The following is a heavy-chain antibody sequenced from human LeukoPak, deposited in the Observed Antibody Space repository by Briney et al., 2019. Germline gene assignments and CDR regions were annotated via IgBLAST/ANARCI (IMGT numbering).Heavy chain of an antibody. D-gene: IGHD1-26*01. J-gene: IGHJ4*02. CDR3: ARDTTGWELPYY. Sequence: QPGRSLRLSCAASGFTFSSYGMHWVRQAPGKGLEWVAVIWCDGSNKYYADSVKGRFTISRDNSKNTLYLQMNSLRAEDTAVYYCARDTTGWELPYYWGQGTLVTVSS. CDR1: GFTFSSYG. CDR2: IWCDGSNK. V-gene: IGHV3-33*01.